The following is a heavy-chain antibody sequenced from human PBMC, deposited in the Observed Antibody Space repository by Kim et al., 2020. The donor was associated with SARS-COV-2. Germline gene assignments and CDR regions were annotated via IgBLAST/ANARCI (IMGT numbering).Heavy chain of an antibody. CDR2: IYYSGRT. D-gene: IGHD5-12*01. CDR3: ARDRPGYSGYDNTGFDP. J-gene: IGHJ5*02. Sequence: SETLSLTCTVSGGSISSYYWSWIRQPPGKGLEWIGYIYYSGRTKYNPSLKSRVTISVDTSKNQFSLKVSSVTAADTAVYYCARDRPGYSGYDNTGFDPWGPGTLVTVSS. CDR1: GGSISSYY. V-gene: IGHV4-59*01.